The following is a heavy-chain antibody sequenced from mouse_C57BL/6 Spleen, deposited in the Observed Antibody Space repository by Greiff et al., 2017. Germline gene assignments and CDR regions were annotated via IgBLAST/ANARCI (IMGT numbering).Heavy chain of an antibody. J-gene: IGHJ2*01. CDR2: IRLKSDNYAT. D-gene: IGHD2-3*01. V-gene: IGHV6-3*01. CDR1: GFTFSNYW. CDR3: TVYDGYYGGFDY. Sequence: EVMLVESGGGLVQPGGSMKLSCVASGFTFSNYWMNWVRQSPEKGLEWVAQIRLKSDNYATHYAESVKGRFTISRDDSKSSVYLQMNNLRAEDTGIYYCTVYDGYYGGFDYWGQGTTLTVSS.